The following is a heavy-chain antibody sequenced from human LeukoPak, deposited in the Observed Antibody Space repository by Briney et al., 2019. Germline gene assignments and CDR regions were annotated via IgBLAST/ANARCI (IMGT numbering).Heavy chain of an antibody. CDR2: IFYSGST. J-gene: IGHJ5*02. CDR1: GGSISSYY. V-gene: IGHV4-59*12. D-gene: IGHD3-3*01. Sequence: PSETLSLTCTVSGGSISSYYWSWIRQPPGKGLQWIGYIFYSGSTNYNPSLKSRVTISVDTSKNQFSLKLTSVTAADTAVYYCARDGRGFWSGLHPNWFDPWGQGTLVTVSS. CDR3: ARDGRGFWSGLHPNWFDP.